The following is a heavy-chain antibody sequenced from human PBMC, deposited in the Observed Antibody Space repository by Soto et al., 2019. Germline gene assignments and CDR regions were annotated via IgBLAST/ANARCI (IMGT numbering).Heavy chain of an antibody. D-gene: IGHD3-10*01. Sequence: QVQLQQWGAGLLKPSETLSLTCAVYGGSFSNNYWTCFRQPPGKGLEWIGEISPSGTTKYIPSLKSXGTISVDKSRKQFFLKVTSVSAADTAVYYCATSLWFGTQPEIWGPGTLVTVSS. V-gene: IGHV4-34*01. CDR1: GGSFSNNY. CDR2: ISPSGTT. CDR3: ATSLWFGTQPEI. J-gene: IGHJ4*02.